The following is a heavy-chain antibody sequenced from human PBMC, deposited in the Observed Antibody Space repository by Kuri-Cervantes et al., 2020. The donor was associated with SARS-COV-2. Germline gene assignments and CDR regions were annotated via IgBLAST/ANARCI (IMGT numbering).Heavy chain of an antibody. CDR1: GFTFSSYA. Sequence: GGSLRLSCAASGFTFSSYAMHWVRQAPGKGLEWVAVISYDGSNKYYADSVKGRFTISRDNSKNTLYLQMNSLRAEDTAVYYCARSHTTRKELLWFGELLLSALDIWGQGTMVTVSS. CDR2: ISYDGSNK. J-gene: IGHJ3*02. D-gene: IGHD3-10*01. V-gene: IGHV3-30-3*01. CDR3: ARSHTTRKELLWFGELLLSALDI.